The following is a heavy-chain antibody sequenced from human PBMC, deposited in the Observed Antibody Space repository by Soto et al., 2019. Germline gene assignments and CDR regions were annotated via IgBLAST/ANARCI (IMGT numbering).Heavy chain of an antibody. Sequence: QVQLVESGGGVVQPGRSLRLSCAASGFTFSSYAMHWVRQAPGKGLEWVAVISYDGSNKYYADAVKGRFTISRENSKNTLYLQMNSLRLEDTAVYYCARPLWRDDYNWGYFDLWGRGTLVTVSS. V-gene: IGHV3-30-3*01. CDR2: ISYDGSNK. CDR1: GFTFSSYA. CDR3: ARPLWRDDYNWGYFDL. J-gene: IGHJ2*01. D-gene: IGHD4-4*01.